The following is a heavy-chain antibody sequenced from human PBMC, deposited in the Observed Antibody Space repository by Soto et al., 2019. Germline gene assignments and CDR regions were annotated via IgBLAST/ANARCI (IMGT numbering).Heavy chain of an antibody. CDR3: ARDKVEQQLVRPGFDY. CDR1: GFTFSSYS. D-gene: IGHD6-13*01. J-gene: IGHJ4*02. V-gene: IGHV3-48*02. Sequence: GGSLRLSCAASGFTFSSYSMNWVRQAPGKGLEWVSYISSSSSTIYYADSVEGRFTISRDNAKNSLYLQMNSLRDEDTAVYYCARDKVEQQLVRPGFDYWGQATLVTVS. CDR2: ISSSSSTI.